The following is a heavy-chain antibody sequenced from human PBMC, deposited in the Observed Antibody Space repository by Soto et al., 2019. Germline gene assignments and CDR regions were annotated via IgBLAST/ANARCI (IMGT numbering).Heavy chain of an antibody. D-gene: IGHD2-15*01. CDR1: GGSITSNIW. J-gene: IGHJ4*02. CDR2: IHHSGST. V-gene: IGHV4-4*02. Sequence: QVQLQVSGPGLVEPSGTLSLTCAVSGGSITSNIWWHWVRQPPGKGLEWIGEIHHSGSTHYNPSLKNRVTISVDKSHNQFSLKLSSVTAADTAVYYCARGGNYLFAYWGQGTPVTVSS. CDR3: ARGGNYLFAY.